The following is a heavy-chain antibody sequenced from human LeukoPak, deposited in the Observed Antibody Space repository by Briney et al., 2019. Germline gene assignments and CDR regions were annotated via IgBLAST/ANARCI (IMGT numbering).Heavy chain of an antibody. V-gene: IGHV3-23*01. J-gene: IGHJ4*02. Sequence: GGSLGLSCAASGFTFSSYAMNWVRQAPGKGLDWVSAISGSGGSTYYADSVKGRFTISRDNSKNTLYLQMNSLRAEDTAVYYCAKVRELYCTNGVCYDFDYWGQGTLVTVSS. CDR2: ISGSGGST. CDR1: GFTFSSYA. D-gene: IGHD2-8*01. CDR3: AKVRELYCTNGVCYDFDY.